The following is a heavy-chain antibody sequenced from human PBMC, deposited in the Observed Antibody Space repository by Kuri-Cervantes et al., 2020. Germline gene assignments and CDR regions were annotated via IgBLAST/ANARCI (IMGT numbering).Heavy chain of an antibody. Sequence: GSLRLSCAVYGGSFSGYYWSWIRQPPGKGLEWIGEINHSGSTNYNPSLKSRVTMSVDTSKNQFSLKMSSVTAADTAVYYCARDIQMATILALGYWGQGILVTVSS. J-gene: IGHJ4*02. CDR2: INHSGST. CDR3: ARDIQMATILALGY. D-gene: IGHD5-24*01. CDR1: GGSFSGYY. V-gene: IGHV4-34*01.